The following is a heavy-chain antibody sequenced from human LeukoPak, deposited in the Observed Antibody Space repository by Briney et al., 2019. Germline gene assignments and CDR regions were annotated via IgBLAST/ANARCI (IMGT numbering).Heavy chain of an antibody. D-gene: IGHD6-19*01. CDR3: ARRYSSGWYEDY. CDR2: IYYTGTT. CDR1: PGSISISNYY. Sequence: EASETLSLTCSVSPGSISISNYYWGWLRQPPGKGLQWIANIYYTGTTYYNPYLKSRVALSIDTSKNQFSLKLSSVTAADTAVYYCARRYSSGWYEDYWGQGTLVTVSS. V-gene: IGHV4-39*07. J-gene: IGHJ4*02.